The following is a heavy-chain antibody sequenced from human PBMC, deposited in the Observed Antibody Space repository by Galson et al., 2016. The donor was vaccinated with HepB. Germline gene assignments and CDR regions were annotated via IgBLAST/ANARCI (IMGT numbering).Heavy chain of an antibody. CDR1: GITLRGYA. Sequence: SLRLSCAASGITLRGYAMNWARQAPGKGLDWVSCISRGGTYTYYADSVKGRFTVSRDNAKNSLYLQMNSLRVEDTAVYYCARDLVYPGDYGKYYYYGMDVWGQGTTVTVSS. J-gene: IGHJ6*02. D-gene: IGHD4-17*01. V-gene: IGHV3-21*01. CDR3: ARDLVYPGDYGKYYYYGMDV. CDR2: ISRGGTYT.